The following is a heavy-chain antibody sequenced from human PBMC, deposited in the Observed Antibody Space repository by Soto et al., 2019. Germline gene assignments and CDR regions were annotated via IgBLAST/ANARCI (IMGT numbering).Heavy chain of an antibody. Sequence: SGPTLVNPTQTLTLTCTFSGFSLSTSGMCVSWIRQPPGKALEWLARIDWDDDKYYSTSLRTRLTISKDTSKNQVVLTMTNMDPVDTATYYCARTRGVGIAAAGTRWFDPWGQGTLVTVSS. CDR1: GFSLSTSGMC. J-gene: IGHJ5*02. V-gene: IGHV2-70*11. CDR3: ARTRGVGIAAAGTRWFDP. CDR2: IDWDDDK. D-gene: IGHD6-13*01.